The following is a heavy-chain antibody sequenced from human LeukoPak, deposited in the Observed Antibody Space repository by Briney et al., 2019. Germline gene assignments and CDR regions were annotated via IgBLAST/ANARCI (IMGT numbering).Heavy chain of an antibody. Sequence: SETLSLTCAVYGGSFSGYYWGWIRQPPGKGLEWIGVSLVGTTDYNPSLKSRVTISVDRSKNQMSLKLSSVTAADTAVYYCARCLGFRIGSSWYPDAFDIWGQGTMVTVSS. D-gene: IGHD6-13*01. J-gene: IGHJ3*02. V-gene: IGHV4-34*01. CDR1: GGSFSGYY. CDR2: SLVGTT. CDR3: ARCLGFRIGSSWYPDAFDI.